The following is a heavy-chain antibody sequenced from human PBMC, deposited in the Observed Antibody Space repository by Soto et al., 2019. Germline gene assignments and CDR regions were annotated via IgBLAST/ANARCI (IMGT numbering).Heavy chain of an antibody. CDR2: IIPIFGTA. D-gene: IGHD4-4*01. J-gene: IGHJ4*02. CDR1: GGTFSSYA. CDR3: VRDSSPTTVTSSHSQD. Sequence: SVKVSCKASGGTFSSYAISWVRQAPGQGLEWMGGIIPIFGTANYAQKFQGRVTITADKSTSTAYMELSSLRSEDTAVYYCVRDSSPTTVTSSHSQDWGRGTLVTVSS. V-gene: IGHV1-69*06.